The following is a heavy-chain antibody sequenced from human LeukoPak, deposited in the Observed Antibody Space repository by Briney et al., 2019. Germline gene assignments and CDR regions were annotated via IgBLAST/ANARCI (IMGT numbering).Heavy chain of an antibody. CDR1: GYTFTSYD. CDR2: MNPNSGNT. J-gene: IGHJ6*03. Sequence: GASVKVSCKASGYTFTSYDINWVQQATGQGLEWMGWMNPNSGNTGYAQKFQGRVTMTRNTSISTAYMELSSLRSEDTAVYYCARVPGQSPYYYMDVWGKGTTVTVSS. CDR3: ARVPGQSPYYYMDV. V-gene: IGHV1-8*01.